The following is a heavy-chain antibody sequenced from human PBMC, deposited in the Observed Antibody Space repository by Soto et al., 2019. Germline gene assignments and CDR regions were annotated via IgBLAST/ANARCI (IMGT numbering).Heavy chain of an antibody. Sequence: QVQLVESGGGVVQPGMSLRLSCAASGFTFSTYGVHWVRQATGKGLEWVAVIWSDGSNEYYADSVKGRFTISRDNSKNTLSLQMDSLTTEDTAVYYCARDIMVRGRSYYGMDVCGQGTTVTVSS. D-gene: IGHD3-10*01. V-gene: IGHV3-33*01. CDR3: ARDIMVRGRSYYGMDV. CDR1: GFTFSTYG. J-gene: IGHJ6*02. CDR2: IWSDGSNE.